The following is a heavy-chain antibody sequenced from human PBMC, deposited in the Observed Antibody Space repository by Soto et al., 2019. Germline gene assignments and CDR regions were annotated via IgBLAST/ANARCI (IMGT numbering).Heavy chain of an antibody. CDR1: GYCISRCS. D-gene: IGHD2-15*01. CDR2: ISPGDSDT. V-gene: IGHV5-51*04. Sequence: CRGCGYCISRCSPDQEQQMPGKGLEWMGIISPGDSDTRYRPSFQGQVTISADQPISTAYLQMHTLKTEDTGVYYCTTVSPDCSDGSCYPLNSGQATLVTVSS. CDR3: TTVSPDCSDGSCYPLN. J-gene: IGHJ4*02.